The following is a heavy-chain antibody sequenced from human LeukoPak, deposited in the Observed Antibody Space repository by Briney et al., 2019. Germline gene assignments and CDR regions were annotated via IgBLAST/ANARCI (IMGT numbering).Heavy chain of an antibody. J-gene: IGHJ6*02. CDR1: GFTFHDYA. CDR2: ITWNDGSV. V-gene: IGHV3-9*01. Sequence: GRSLRLSCAASGFTFHDYAMHWVRQVPGKGLEWVSGITWNDGSVSYAGSVKGRFTISRDNAKNSLYLQMNSLRPEDTALYYCAKDNEGAGTYYPRYGMDLWGQGTTVTVSS. CDR3: AKDNEGAGTYYPRYGMDL. D-gene: IGHD3-10*01.